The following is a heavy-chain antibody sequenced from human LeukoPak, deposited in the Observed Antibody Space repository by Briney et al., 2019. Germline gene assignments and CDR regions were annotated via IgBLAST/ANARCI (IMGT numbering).Heavy chain of an antibody. Sequence: SVKVSCKASGGTCSSYAISWGRQAPGQGLEWMGGIIPIFGTANYAQKFQGRVTITADESTSTAYMELSSLRAEDTAVYYCAREVGATVIEYWGQGTLVTVSS. CDR1: GGTCSSYA. V-gene: IGHV1-69*13. CDR3: AREVGATVIEY. D-gene: IGHD1-26*01. CDR2: IIPIFGTA. J-gene: IGHJ4*02.